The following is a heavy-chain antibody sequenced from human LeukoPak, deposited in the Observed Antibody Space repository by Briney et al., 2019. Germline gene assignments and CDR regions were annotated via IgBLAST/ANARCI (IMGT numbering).Heavy chain of an antibody. J-gene: IGHJ1*01. CDR2: ISTYNSNT. CDR3: ARDIVVGVPGVGY. Sequence: ASVKVSCKASVYTFTAYGVSWGREARGQGLELMGWISTYNSNTNYAQKLQGRVTMTTDTSTSTAYMELRSLSSDDTAVYYCARDIVVGVPGVGYWGQGTLVTVSS. D-gene: IGHD3-22*01. V-gene: IGHV1-18*01. CDR1: VYTFTAYG.